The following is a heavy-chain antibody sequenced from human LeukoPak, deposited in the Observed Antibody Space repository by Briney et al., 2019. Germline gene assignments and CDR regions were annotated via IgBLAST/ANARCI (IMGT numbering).Heavy chain of an antibody. CDR2: IYPGDSDT. D-gene: IGHD3-22*01. V-gene: IGHV5-51*01. CDR3: ARLPQDSSGYSHFDY. Sequence: GESLKISCKGSGYSFTSYWIGWVRQMPGKGLEWMGIIYPGDSDTRYSPSFQGQVTISADKSISTAYLQWSSLKASDTAMYYCARLPQDSSGYSHFDYWGQGTLVTVSS. CDR1: GYSFTSYW. J-gene: IGHJ4*02.